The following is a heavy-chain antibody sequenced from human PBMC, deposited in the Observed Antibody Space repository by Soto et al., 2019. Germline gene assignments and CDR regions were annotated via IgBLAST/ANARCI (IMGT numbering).Heavy chain of an antibody. Sequence: ASVKVSCKASGGTFSSYAISRVRQAPGQGLEWMGGIIPIFGTANYAQKFQGRVTITADQSTSTAYMELSSLRSEYTAVYYCARDEASCGGDCYPRGAFDIWGQGTMVAVSS. CDR1: GGTFSSYA. J-gene: IGHJ3*02. CDR3: ARDEASCGGDCYPRGAFDI. CDR2: IIPIFGTA. V-gene: IGHV1-69*13. D-gene: IGHD2-21*02.